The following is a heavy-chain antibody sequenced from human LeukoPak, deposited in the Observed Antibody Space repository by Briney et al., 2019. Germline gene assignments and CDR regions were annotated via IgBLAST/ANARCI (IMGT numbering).Heavy chain of an antibody. CDR1: GFTFSTYN. CDR2: IGSGSNYI. CDR3: AELGITMIGGV. D-gene: IGHD3-10*02. Sequence: GGSLRLSCAASGFTFSTYNMNWVRQAPGKGLEWVSSIGSGSNYIYYADSVKGRFTISRDNAKNSLYLQMNSLRAEDTAVYYCAELGITMIGGVWGKGTTVTISS. J-gene: IGHJ6*04. V-gene: IGHV3-21*01.